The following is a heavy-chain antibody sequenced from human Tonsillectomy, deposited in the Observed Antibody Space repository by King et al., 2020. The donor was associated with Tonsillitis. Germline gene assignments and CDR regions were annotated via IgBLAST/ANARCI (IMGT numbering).Heavy chain of an antibody. J-gene: IGHJ5*02. D-gene: IGHD7-27*01. CDR1: GYSISSGYF. CDR3: ARGRAAGPLGSFDP. V-gene: IGHV4-38-2*01. Sequence: VQLQESGPGLVKPSETLSLTCVVSGYSISSGYFWGWIRQPPGKGLEWIGSVYHTGSTSYNPSLKSRVTMSVDTSKNQFSLRLNSVTAADTAVYYCARGRAAGPLGSFDPWGQGTLVTVSS. CDR2: VYHTGST.